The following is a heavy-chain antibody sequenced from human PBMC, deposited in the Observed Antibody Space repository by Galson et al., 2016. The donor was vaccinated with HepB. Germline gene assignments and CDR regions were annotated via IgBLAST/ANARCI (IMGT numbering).Heavy chain of an antibody. CDR2: ICSIGTTK. CDR1: GFTFSTFE. J-gene: IGHJ3*01. V-gene: IGHV3-48*03. D-gene: IGHD3-10*01. Sequence: SLRLSCAASGFTFSTFEMNWVRQAPGKGLEWVSFICSIGTTKYYSDSVKGRFTISRANAKNSLYLQMNSLRAEDTAVYYCVRYGVIDAFDVWGQGTLVTVSS. CDR3: VRYGVIDAFDV.